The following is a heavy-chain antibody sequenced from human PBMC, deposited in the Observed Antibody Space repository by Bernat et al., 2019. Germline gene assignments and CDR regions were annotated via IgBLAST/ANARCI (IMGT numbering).Heavy chain of an antibody. CDR1: GFTFSDYY. D-gene: IGHD1-26*01. J-gene: IGHJ4*02. CDR3: AGGGGSGSYFGY. CDR2: ISSSSSYT. V-gene: IGHV3-11*05. Sequence: QVQLVESGGGLVKPGGSLRLSCAASGFTFSDYYMSWIRQAPGKGLEWVAYISSSSSYTNYADSVKGRFTISRDNAKNSLYLQMNSLRAEDKAVYYCAGGGGSGSYFGYWGQGTLVTVSS.